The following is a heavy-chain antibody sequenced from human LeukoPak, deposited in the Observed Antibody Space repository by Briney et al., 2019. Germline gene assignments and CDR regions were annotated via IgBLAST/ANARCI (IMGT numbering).Heavy chain of an antibody. CDR2: INPNSGGT. Sequence: ASVTVSCKTSGYTFTGYYMHWVRQAPGQGLEWMGWINPNSGGTNYAQKFQGRVTMTRDTSISTAYMELSRLRSDDTAVYYCARAGPEMWPYYYYYYMDVWGKGTTVTVSS. D-gene: IGHD5-24*01. CDR3: ARAGPEMWPYYYYYYMDV. CDR1: GYTFTGYY. J-gene: IGHJ6*03. V-gene: IGHV1-2*02.